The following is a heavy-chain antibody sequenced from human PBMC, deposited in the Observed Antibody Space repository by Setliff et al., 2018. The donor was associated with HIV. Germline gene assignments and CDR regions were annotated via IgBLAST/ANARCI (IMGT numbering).Heavy chain of an antibody. J-gene: IGHJ4*02. V-gene: IGHV4-34*01. Sequence: SETLSLTCTVSGGSISGHYWSWIRQPPGKGLEWIGETDHIGGKTNHNPSLKSRVAMSVDTSKNQFSLKLISVTAADTAVYYCARREYSSSSPPFDYWGQGTLVTVSS. CDR3: ARREYSSSSPPFDY. CDR1: GGSISGHY. D-gene: IGHD6-6*01. CDR2: TDHIGGKT.